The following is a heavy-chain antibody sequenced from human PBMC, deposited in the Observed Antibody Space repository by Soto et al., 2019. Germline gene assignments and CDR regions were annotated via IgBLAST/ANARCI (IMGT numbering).Heavy chain of an antibody. D-gene: IGHD6-13*01. Sequence: QVQLVQSGAEVKKPGASVKVSCKASGYTFTSYDINWVRQATGQGLEWMGWMNPNSGNTGYAQKFQGRVTMTRNTSIRTDYMELSSLRSEDTAVYYCAIRGYSSSWYYYYYYGMDVWGQGTTVTVSS. CDR3: AIRGYSSSWYYYYYYGMDV. J-gene: IGHJ6*02. CDR2: MNPNSGNT. CDR1: GYTFTSYD. V-gene: IGHV1-8*01.